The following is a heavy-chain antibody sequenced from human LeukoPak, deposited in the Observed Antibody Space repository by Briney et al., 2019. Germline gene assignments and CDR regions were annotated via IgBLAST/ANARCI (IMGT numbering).Heavy chain of an antibody. CDR3: ARGKTAASGVFDY. CDR2: ISSSSSNI. J-gene: IGHJ4*02. Sequence: GGSLRHSCAASGFTFSSYSMNWVRQAPGQGLEWVSYISSSSSNIYYADSVKGRFTISRDNAKNSLYLQMNSLRAEDTAVYCCARGKTAASGVFDYWGQGTLVTVSS. D-gene: IGHD6-13*01. V-gene: IGHV3-48*01. CDR1: GFTFSSYS.